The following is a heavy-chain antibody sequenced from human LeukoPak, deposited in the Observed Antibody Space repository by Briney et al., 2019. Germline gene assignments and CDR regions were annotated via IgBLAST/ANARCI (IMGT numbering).Heavy chain of an antibody. V-gene: IGHV1-69*06. CDR3: ATGDYGNWFDP. J-gene: IGHJ5*02. CDR1: GYTFTSYG. Sequence: SVKVSCKASGYTFTSYGISWVRQAPGQGLEWMGGIIPIFGTANYAQKFQGRVTITADKSTSTAYMELSSLRSEDTAVYYCATGDYGNWFDPWGQGTLVTVSS. D-gene: IGHD4-17*01. CDR2: IIPIFGTA.